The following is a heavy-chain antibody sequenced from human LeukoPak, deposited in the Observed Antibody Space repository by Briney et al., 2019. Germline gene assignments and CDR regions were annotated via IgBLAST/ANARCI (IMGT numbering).Heavy chain of an antibody. CDR1: GFTFSSYS. CDR3: ARDPPGLMAPR. Sequence: GGXXRLSCAASGFTFSSYSMNWVRQAPGKGLEWVSSISSSSSYIYYADSVKGRFTISRDNAKNSLYLQMNSLRAEDTAVYYCARDPPGLMAPRWGQGTLVTVSS. J-gene: IGHJ4*02. D-gene: IGHD2-8*01. V-gene: IGHV3-21*01. CDR2: ISSSSSYI.